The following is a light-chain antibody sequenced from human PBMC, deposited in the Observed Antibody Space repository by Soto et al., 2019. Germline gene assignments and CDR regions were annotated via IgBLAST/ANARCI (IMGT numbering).Light chain of an antibody. CDR3: AAWDDSLSVHYV. CDR2: RNN. CDR1: SSNIGSNY. V-gene: IGLV1-47*01. Sequence: QSVLTQPPSASGTPGQRVTISCSGSSSNIGSNYVYWYQQLPGTAPKLLIYRNNQRPSGVPDRFSGSKSGTSASLAISGLLSEDEADYDCAAWDDSLSVHYVFGAGTKLTVL. J-gene: IGLJ1*01.